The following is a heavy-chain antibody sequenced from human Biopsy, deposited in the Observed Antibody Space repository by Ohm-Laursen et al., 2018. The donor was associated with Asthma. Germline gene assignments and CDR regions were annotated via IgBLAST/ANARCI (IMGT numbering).Heavy chain of an antibody. CDR2: IYYSGST. V-gene: IGHV4-59*01. CDR3: ARVSQGELYCGGDCYSGFDY. CDR1: GCSISTFY. Sequence: SETLSLTCTVSGCSISTFYWSWIRQPPGKGLEWIGYIYYSGSTNYNPSLKRRVTISEDTSKNQFSLRLISVTAADTAVYYCARVSQGELYCGGDCYSGFDYWGQGTLVTVSS. D-gene: IGHD2-21*01. J-gene: IGHJ4*02.